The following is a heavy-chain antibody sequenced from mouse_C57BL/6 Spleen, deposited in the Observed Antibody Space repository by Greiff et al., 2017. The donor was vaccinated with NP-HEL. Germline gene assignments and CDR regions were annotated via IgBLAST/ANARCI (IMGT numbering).Heavy chain of an antibody. Sequence: VQLQQPGAELVKPGASVKMSCKASGYTFTSYWITWVKQRPGQGLEWIGDIYPGSGSTNYNEKFKSKATLTVDTSSSTAYMQLSSLTSEDSAVYYCAIGPPHYYGSSYGFAYWGQGTLVTVSA. V-gene: IGHV1-55*01. D-gene: IGHD1-1*01. J-gene: IGHJ3*01. CDR1: GYTFTSYW. CDR3: AIGPPHYYGSSYGFAY. CDR2: IYPGSGST.